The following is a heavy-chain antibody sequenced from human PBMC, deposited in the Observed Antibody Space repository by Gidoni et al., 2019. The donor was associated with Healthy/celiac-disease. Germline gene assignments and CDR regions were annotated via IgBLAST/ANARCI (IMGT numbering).Heavy chain of an antibody. Sequence: EAQLLESGGGLVQPGGSLRLSCAASGFTFSSYAMSWVRQAPGKGLEWGSAISGSGGSTYYADSVKGRFTISRDNSKNTLYLQMNSLRAEDTAVYYCAKDARGSGSYPYWGQGTLVTVSS. D-gene: IGHD3-10*01. CDR2: ISGSGGST. J-gene: IGHJ4*02. CDR1: GFTFSSYA. V-gene: IGHV3-23*01. CDR3: AKDARGSGSYPY.